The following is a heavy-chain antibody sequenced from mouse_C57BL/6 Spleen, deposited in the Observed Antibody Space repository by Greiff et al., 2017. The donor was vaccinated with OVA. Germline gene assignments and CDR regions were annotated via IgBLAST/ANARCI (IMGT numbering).Heavy chain of an antibody. V-gene: IGHV1-64*01. J-gene: IGHJ3*01. CDR2: IPPNSGST. CDR1: GYTFTSYW. Sequence: VQLQQPGAELVKPGASVKLSCKASGYTFTSYWMHWVKQRPGQGLEWIGMIPPNSGSTNYNEKFKSKATLTVDKSSSTAYMQLSSLTSEDSAVYYCARAPPSYDYDGVGFAYWGQGTLVTVSA. D-gene: IGHD2-4*01. CDR3: ARAPPSYDYDGVGFAY.